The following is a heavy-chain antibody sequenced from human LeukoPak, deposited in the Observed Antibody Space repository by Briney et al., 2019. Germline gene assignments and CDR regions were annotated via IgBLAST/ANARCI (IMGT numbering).Heavy chain of an antibody. Sequence: GGSLRLSCAASGFTVSSNYMSWVRQAPGKGLEWVSVIYSGGSTYYADSVKGRFTISRDNSKNTLYLQMNSLRAEDTAVYYCFSGVVNTVYMDVWGKGTTVTVAS. CDR3: FSGVVNTVYMDV. D-gene: IGHD3-3*01. J-gene: IGHJ6*03. CDR2: IYSGGST. CDR1: GFTVSSNY. V-gene: IGHV3-66*02.